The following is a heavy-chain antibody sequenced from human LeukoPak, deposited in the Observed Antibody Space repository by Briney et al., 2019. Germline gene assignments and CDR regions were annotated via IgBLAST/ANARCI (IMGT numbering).Heavy chain of an antibody. CDR1: GYTFTSYG. CDR3: ARDIVVVPAAIQNKWFDP. CDR2: ISAYNGNT. J-gene: IGHJ5*02. V-gene: IGHV1-18*01. Sequence: ASVKVSCKASGYTFTSYGISWVRQAPGQGLEWMGWISAYNGNTNYAQKLQGRVTMTTDTSTSTAYMELRSLRSDDTAVYYCARDIVVVPAAIQNKWFDPWGQGTLVTVSS. D-gene: IGHD2-2*02.